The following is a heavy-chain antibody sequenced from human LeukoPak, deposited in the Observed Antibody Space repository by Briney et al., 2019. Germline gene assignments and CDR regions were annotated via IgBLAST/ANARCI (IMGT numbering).Heavy chain of an antibody. CDR1: GVSINDHY. CDR3: ARDHWGLGAFDI. V-gene: IGHV4-4*07. Sequence: SETLSLTCSISGVSINDHYWAWIRQPAGRGLEWIGHIYISGTTDYNPSLRSRVTISLDMSKNSFSLRLTSMTAADTAVYYCARDHWGLGAFDIWGQGTMVTVSS. J-gene: IGHJ3*02. D-gene: IGHD7-27*01. CDR2: IYISGTT.